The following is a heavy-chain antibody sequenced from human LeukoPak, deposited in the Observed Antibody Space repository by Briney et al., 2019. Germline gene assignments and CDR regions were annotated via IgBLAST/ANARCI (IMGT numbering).Heavy chain of an antibody. Sequence: AASVKVSCKASGYTFTSYDINWVRQATGQGLEWMGWISAYNGNTNYAQKLQGRVTMTTDTSTSTAYMELRSLRSDDTAVYYCARDIDSYPGYWGQGTLVTVSS. CDR2: ISAYNGNT. CDR3: ARDIDSYPGY. D-gene: IGHD5-18*01. J-gene: IGHJ4*02. CDR1: GYTFTSYD. V-gene: IGHV1-18*01.